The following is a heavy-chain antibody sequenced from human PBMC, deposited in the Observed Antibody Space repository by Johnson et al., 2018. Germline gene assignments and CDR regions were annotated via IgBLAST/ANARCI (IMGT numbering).Heavy chain of an antibody. J-gene: IGHJ6*03. CDR3: AREVGTGTSAAYYYYMDV. Sequence: QVQLVQSGGGVVQPGRSLRLSCAASGFTFSNYAMGWVRQASGKGLEWVAVISYDGSNKYYADSVKGRFTISRDNSKNTLYLQMNSLRAEDTAVYYCAREVGTGTSAAYYYYMDVWGQGTTVTVSS. D-gene: IGHD1-7*01. CDR1: GFTFSNYA. V-gene: IGHV3-30*03. CDR2: ISYDGSNK.